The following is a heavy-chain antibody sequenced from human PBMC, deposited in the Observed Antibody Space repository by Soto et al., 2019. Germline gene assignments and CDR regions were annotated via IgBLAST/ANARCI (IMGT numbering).Heavy chain of an antibody. D-gene: IGHD4-17*01. CDR1: GYSFTSYW. V-gene: IGHV5-51*01. CDR3: ARTVPLYGDYRWFDP. Sequence: PGESLKISCKGSGYSFTSYWIGWVRQMPGKGLEWMGIIYPGDSDTRYSPSFQGQVTISADKSISTAYLQWSSLKASDTAMYYCARTVPLYGDYRWFDPWGQGTLVTVSS. J-gene: IGHJ5*02. CDR2: IYPGDSDT.